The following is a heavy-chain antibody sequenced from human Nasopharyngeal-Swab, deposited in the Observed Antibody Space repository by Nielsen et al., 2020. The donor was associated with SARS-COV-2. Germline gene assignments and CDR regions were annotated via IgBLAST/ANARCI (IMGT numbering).Heavy chain of an antibody. CDR2: INPSGGST. D-gene: IGHD1-26*01. V-gene: IGHV1-46*01. CDR1: GYTFTSYY. Sequence: ASVKVSCKASGYTFTSYYMHWVRQAPGQGLEWMGIINPSGGSTSYAQKFQGRVTMTRDTSTSTVYMELSSLRSEDTAVYYCARSGGSLGYLLMRDVDPFDIWGQGTMVTVSS. J-gene: IGHJ3*02. CDR3: ARSGGSLGYLLMRDVDPFDI.